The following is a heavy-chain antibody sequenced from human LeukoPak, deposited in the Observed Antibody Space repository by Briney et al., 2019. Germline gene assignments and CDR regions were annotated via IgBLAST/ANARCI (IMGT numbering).Heavy chain of an antibody. V-gene: IGHV1-8*01. CDR2: MNPNSGNT. CDR3: ARESGYCSSTSCRNWFDP. D-gene: IGHD2-2*01. J-gene: IGHJ5*02. Sequence: ASVKVSCKASGYPFTRYDINWVRQAIGQGLEWMGWMNPNSGNTGYAQKYQGRVTMTRNTSISTAYMELSSLRSEDTAVYYCARESGYCSSTSCRNWFDPWGQGTLVTVSS. CDR1: GYPFTRYD.